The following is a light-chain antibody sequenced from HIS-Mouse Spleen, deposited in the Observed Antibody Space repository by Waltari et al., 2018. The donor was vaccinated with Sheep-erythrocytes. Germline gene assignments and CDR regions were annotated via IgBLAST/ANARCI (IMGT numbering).Light chain of an antibody. CDR3: CSYAGSYNHV. J-gene: IGLJ1*01. V-gene: IGLV2-11*01. CDR2: DVS. Sequence: QSALTQPRPVSGSPGPSVPIPCTGTSSDVGGYNSVPWYQQHPGKAPKLMIYDVSKRPSGVPDRFSGSKSGNTASLTISGLQAEDEADYYCCSYAGSYNHVFATGTKVTVL. CDR1: SSDVGGYNS.